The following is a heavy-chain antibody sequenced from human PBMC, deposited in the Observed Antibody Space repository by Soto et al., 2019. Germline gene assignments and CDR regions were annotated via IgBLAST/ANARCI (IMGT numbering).Heavy chain of an antibody. V-gene: IGHV5-10-1*01. CDR1: GYKFTTFW. CDR3: ARPASGGSRDAFDV. D-gene: IGHD2-15*01. CDR2: IDPTDSFT. Sequence: GESLKISCRASGYKFTTFWLNWVRQTPGKGLEWLGRIDPTDSFTNYSPPFEGHVTISVDRSISTAYLQWNSLQASDTAIYYCARPASGGSRDAFDVWGQGTTVTVSS. J-gene: IGHJ3*01.